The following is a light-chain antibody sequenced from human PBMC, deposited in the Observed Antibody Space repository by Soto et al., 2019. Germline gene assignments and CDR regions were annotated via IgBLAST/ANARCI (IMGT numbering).Light chain of an antibody. CDR3: QTWGTGFQV. CDR2: LKNDGSH. Sequence: QLVLTQSPSASASLGASVRLTCTLSSGHSSYAIAWHQKQPGKSPRYLMDLKNDGSHTKGDGIPDRFSGSSSGAERSLIISSLQSEDEADYYCQTWGTGFQVFGGGTKLPVL. CDR1: SGHSSYA. J-gene: IGLJ2*01. V-gene: IGLV4-69*01.